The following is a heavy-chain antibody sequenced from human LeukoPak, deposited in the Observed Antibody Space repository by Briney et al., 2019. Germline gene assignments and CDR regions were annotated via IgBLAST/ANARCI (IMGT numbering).Heavy chain of an antibody. CDR2: IYHSGST. CDR3: ARGVGHGDYAFDY. D-gene: IGHD4-17*01. J-gene: IGHJ4*02. CDR1: GGSLSSSNW. Sequence: SGTLSLTCAVSGGSLSSSNWWSWVRQPPGKGLEWIGEIYHSGSTNYNPSLKSRVTISVNKSKNQFSLKLSSVTAADTAVYYCARGVGHGDYAFDYWGQGTLVTVSS. V-gene: IGHV4-4*02.